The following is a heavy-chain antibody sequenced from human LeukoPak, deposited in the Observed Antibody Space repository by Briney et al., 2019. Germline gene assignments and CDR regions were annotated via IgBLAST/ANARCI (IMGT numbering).Heavy chain of an antibody. CDR3: ARDSSGWYFRDPYYMDV. CDR2: ISSSSSTI. V-gene: IGHV3-48*01. J-gene: IGHJ6*03. D-gene: IGHD6-19*01. CDR1: GFTFSSYS. Sequence: PGGSLRLSCAASGFTFSSYSMNWVRQAPGKGLEWVSYISSSSSTIYYADSVKGRFTISRDNAKNSLYLQMNSLRAEDTAVYYCARDSSGWYFRDPYYMDVWGKGTTVTVSS.